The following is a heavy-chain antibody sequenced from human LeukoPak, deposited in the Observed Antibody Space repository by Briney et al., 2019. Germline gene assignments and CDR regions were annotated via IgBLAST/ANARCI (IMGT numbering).Heavy chain of an antibody. J-gene: IGHJ3*02. CDR3: ARAKWEPRAFDI. D-gene: IGHD1-26*01. CDR1: GGSISSYY. V-gene: IGHV4-59*01. Sequence: TSETLSLTCTVSGGSISSYYWSWIRQPPGKGLEWIGYIYYSGSTNYNPSLKSRVTISVDTSKNQFSLKLSSVTAADTAVYYCARAKWEPRAFDIWGQGTMVTVSS. CDR2: IYYSGST.